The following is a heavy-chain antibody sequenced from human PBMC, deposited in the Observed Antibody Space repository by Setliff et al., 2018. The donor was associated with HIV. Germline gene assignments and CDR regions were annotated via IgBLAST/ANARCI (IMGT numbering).Heavy chain of an antibody. Sequence: SETLSLTCAVYGGTFSGYYWTWIRRSPERGLEWIGEINHKGVTNYSPSLLRRATVSADTSKNQFSLRLSSVTAADTALYFCTRAQIAAPRPFDFWGQGTLVTVSS. D-gene: IGHD2-21*01. J-gene: IGHJ4*02. CDR3: TRAQIAAPRPFDF. CDR1: GGTFSGYY. V-gene: IGHV4-34*08. CDR2: INHKGVT.